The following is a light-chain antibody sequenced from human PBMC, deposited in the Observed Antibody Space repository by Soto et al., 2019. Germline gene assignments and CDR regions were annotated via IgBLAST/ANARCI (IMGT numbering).Light chain of an antibody. CDR2: GAS. J-gene: IGKJ3*01. Sequence: EIVLTQSPGTLSLSPGESATLSCRASQSVTSSYLAWYQQKPGQAPRLLIYGASSRATGIPDRISGSGSGTDFTLSISRLEPEDFAVYYCQQYGSSPFTFGPGTKVEIK. V-gene: IGKV3-20*01. CDR3: QQYGSSPFT. CDR1: QSVTSSY.